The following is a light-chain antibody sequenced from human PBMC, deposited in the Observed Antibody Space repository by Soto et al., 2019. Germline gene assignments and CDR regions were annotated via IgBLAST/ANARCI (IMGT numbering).Light chain of an antibody. Sequence: DIVMTQSPLSLPVTPGEPASISCKSSQSLLHSNGYNYLDWFLQKPGQSPQLLIFLGSNRASGVPDRFSGSGSGTDFTLKISRVEAEDVGVYYCMQALQTSWTFGQGTKGEI. J-gene: IGKJ1*01. V-gene: IGKV2-28*01. CDR2: LGS. CDR3: MQALQTSWT. CDR1: QSLLHSNGYNY.